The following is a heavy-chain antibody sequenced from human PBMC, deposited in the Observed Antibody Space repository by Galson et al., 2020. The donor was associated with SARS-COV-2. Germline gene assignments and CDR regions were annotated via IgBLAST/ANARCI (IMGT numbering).Heavy chain of an antibody. J-gene: IGHJ6*02. Sequence: QLGESLKISCAASGFTFSSYGMHWVRQAPGKGLEWVAVIWYDGSNKYYADSVKGRFTISRDNSKNTLYLQMNRLRAEDTAVYYCARGNMYYDILTGYYPNPDYYYYYGMDVWGQGTTVTVSS. CDR1: GFTFSSYG. V-gene: IGHV3-33*01. D-gene: IGHD3-9*01. CDR2: IWYDGSNK. CDR3: ARGNMYYDILTGYYPNPDYYYYYGMDV.